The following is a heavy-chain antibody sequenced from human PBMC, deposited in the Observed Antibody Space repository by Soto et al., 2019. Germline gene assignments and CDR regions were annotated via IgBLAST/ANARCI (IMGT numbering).Heavy chain of an antibody. CDR3: ATRMTTAPY. CDR2: IYSDGGT. D-gene: IGHD4-17*01. V-gene: IGHV3-66*01. Sequence: EVQLVQSGGGLVQPGGSLRLSCAASGFTVSNNYLSWVSQAPGKGLQWVSLIYSDGGTDYAEYVKGRFTISRDNSKNTLYLQMNSLKAEETAIYYCATRMTTAPYWGQGTLVTVSS. CDR1: GFTVSNNY. J-gene: IGHJ4*02.